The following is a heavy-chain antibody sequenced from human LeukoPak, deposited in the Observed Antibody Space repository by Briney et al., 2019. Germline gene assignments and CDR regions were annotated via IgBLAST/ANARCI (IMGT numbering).Heavy chain of an antibody. V-gene: IGHV3-7*01. CDR3: ARVSGYSYGYSGPFDY. Sequence: GGSLRLSCAASGFTFSIYWMSWVRQAPGKGLEWVANIKQDGSEKYYVDSVKSRFTISRDNAKNSLYLQMNSLGAEDTAVYYCARVSGYSYGYSGPFDYWGQGTLVTVSS. CDR2: IKQDGSEK. CDR1: GFTFSIYW. D-gene: IGHD5-18*01. J-gene: IGHJ4*02.